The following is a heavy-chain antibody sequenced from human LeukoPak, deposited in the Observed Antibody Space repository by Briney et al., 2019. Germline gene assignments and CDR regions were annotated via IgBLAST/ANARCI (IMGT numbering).Heavy chain of an antibody. CDR3: AKDETVTTFLAAFDI. CDR2: ISGSGGST. J-gene: IGHJ3*02. CDR1: GFTFSSYV. V-gene: IGHV3-23*01. Sequence: GGTLRHSCAASGFTFSSYVMSWVRQAPGKGLEWVSAISGSGGSTYYADSVKGRFTISRDNSKNTLYLQMNSLRAEDTAVYYCAKDETVTTFLAAFDIWGQGTMVTVSS. D-gene: IGHD4-17*01.